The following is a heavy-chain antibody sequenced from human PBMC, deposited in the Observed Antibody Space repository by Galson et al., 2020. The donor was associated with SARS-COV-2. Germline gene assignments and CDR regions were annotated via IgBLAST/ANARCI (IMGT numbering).Heavy chain of an antibody. D-gene: IGHD6-19*01. CDR2: IFYDGNYK. J-gene: IGHJ4*02. CDR1: GFTFSNYG. V-gene: IGHV3-33*03. Sequence: GGSLRLSCAASGFTFSNYGMHWVRQAPGKGLEWVAVIFYDGNYKYYCDSVKGRFTISRDNSKNTVYLQMNSLTAEDTAVYYWAKREEDNERRGLEQWGQGILVTVSS. CDR3: AKREEDNERRGLEQ.